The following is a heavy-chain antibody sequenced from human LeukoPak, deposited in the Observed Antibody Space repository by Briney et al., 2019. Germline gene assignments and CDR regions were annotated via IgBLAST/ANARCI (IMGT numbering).Heavy chain of an antibody. D-gene: IGHD6-13*01. J-gene: IGHJ4*02. Sequence: NPGASLQISCKGSGSSFTSYWIGWVRQLPGKGLEWMGIIYPGDSDTRYSPSFQGQVTILADKSISTAYLQWSSLKASDTAMYYCARPYSSSWYFDYWGQGTLVTVSS. CDR3: ARPYSSSWYFDY. CDR1: GSSFTSYW. CDR2: IYPGDSDT. V-gene: IGHV5-51*01.